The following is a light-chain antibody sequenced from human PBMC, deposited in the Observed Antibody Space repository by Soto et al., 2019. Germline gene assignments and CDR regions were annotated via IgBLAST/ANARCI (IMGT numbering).Light chain of an antibody. J-gene: IGLJ1*01. Sequence: QSVLTQPASVSGSPAQSITISCTGTSSDVGGYNYVSWYQQHPGKAPKLMVYDVSNRPSGVSNRFSGSKSGNTASLTISGLQAEDEADYYCSSYTSSSLHVFGTGTKVTVL. V-gene: IGLV2-14*03. CDR3: SSYTSSSLHV. CDR1: SSDVGGYNY. CDR2: DVS.